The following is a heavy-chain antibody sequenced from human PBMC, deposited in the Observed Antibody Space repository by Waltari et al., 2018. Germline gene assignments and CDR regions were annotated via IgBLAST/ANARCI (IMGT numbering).Heavy chain of an antibody. J-gene: IGHJ2*01. D-gene: IGHD4-17*01. V-gene: IGHV1-69*10. Sequence: QVQLVQSGAEVKKPGSSVKVSCKASGGTFSSSAISWVRQAPGQGLDCMGTSPMFGIPNYAQRFQGRVTSTADKSTGTAYMELSSLRSEDTAVYYCARDARDPSTMTTRYFDLWGRGTLVTGSS. CDR2: TSPMFGIP. CDR3: ARDARDPSTMTTRYFDL. CDR1: GGTFSSSA.